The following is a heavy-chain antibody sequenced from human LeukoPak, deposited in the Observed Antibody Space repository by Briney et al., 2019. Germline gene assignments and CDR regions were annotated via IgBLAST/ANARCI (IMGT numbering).Heavy chain of an antibody. J-gene: IGHJ4*02. V-gene: IGHV3-53*01. Sequence: GGSLRLSCAASGLTVSETYMSWVRQAPGKGLEWVSVIYSGGSTYYADSVKGRFTISRDNSKNTLFLQMNSLRAEDTAVYYCARVGGHYYFDYWGQGSLVTVSS. CDR2: IYSGGST. CDR3: ARVGGHYYFDY. CDR1: GLTVSETY. D-gene: IGHD2-15*01.